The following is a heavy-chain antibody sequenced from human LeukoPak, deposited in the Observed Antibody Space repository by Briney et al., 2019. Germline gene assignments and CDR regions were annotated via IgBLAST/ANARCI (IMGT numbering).Heavy chain of an antibody. J-gene: IGHJ4*02. V-gene: IGHV3-23*01. CDR1: GFTFNIYA. CDR3: AKGVAAAGLFDY. D-gene: IGHD6-13*01. Sequence: GGSLRLSCASSGFTFNIYATSWVRQAPGKGLEWVSAISGSGGSTYYADSAKGRFTVSRDNSKNTLYLQMNSLRVEDTAVYYCAKGVAAAGLFDYWGRGTLVTVSS. CDR2: ISGSGGST.